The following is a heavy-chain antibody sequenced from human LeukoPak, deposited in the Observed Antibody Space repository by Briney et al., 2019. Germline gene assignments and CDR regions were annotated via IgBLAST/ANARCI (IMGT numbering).Heavy chain of an antibody. D-gene: IGHD5-18*01. CDR2: ISGNGAPT. CDR3: AKASRFGYSYGPREYFYYMDV. Sequence: PGGSLRLSCAASGFTFSSNGMTWVRQAPGKGLEWVSGISGNGAPTYYADSVKGRFTISRDNSKNTLYLQMNTLRAEDTAVYYCAKASRFGYSYGPREYFYYMDVWGKGTTVTISS. J-gene: IGHJ6*03. CDR1: GFTFSSNG. V-gene: IGHV3-23*01.